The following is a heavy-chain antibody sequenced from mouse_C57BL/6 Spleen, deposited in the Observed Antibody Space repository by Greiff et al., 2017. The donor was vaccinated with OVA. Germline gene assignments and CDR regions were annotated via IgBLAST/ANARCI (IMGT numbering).Heavy chain of an antibody. CDR1: GYTFPDHY. D-gene: IGHD2-4*01. J-gene: IGHJ3*01. CDR2: IYPGSGNT. CDR3: ARSRDYGAWFAY. Sequence: QVQLQQSGAELVRPGASVKLSCKASGYTFPDHYINWVKQRPGQGLEWISRIYPGSGNTYYNEKFKGKATLTAEKSSSTAYMQLSSLTSEDSAVYFCARSRDYGAWFAYWGQGTLVTVSA. V-gene: IGHV1-76*01.